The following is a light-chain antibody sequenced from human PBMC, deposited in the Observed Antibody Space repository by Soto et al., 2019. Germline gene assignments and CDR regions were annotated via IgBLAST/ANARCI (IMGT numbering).Light chain of an antibody. CDR3: CSYAGGYTYL. J-gene: IGLJ1*01. V-gene: IGLV2-11*01. CDR2: DVA. Sequence: QSVLTQPRGVSGSPGQSVTISCTGTGNDVGAYNYVSWYQQHPGRPPKLMIYDVARLPSGVPDRFSGSKSGNTASLTISGLQAEDEADYFCCSYAGGYTYLFGTGTKVTVL. CDR1: GNDVGAYNY.